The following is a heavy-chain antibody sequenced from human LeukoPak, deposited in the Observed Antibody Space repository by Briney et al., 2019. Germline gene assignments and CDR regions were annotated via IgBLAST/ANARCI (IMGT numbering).Heavy chain of an antibody. CDR1: GLTLRHYY. Sequence: GGPLRLSCASSGLTLRHYYMSWIRQAPATGRDWIAYVGTAGKRIDYAESVRGRFTTSRDDAKSSLFLQMDSLTVEDTALYYCAKLVVPAANAVDSWGQGTLVTVSS. CDR2: VGTAGKRI. D-gene: IGHD2-2*01. V-gene: IGHV3-11*01. CDR3: AKLVVPAANAVDS. J-gene: IGHJ4*02.